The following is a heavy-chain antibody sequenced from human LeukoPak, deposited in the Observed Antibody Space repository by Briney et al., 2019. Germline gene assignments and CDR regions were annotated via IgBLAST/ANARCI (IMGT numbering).Heavy chain of an antibody. D-gene: IGHD2-8*01. CDR2: IYSSGNT. CDR3: ASLSEGMVYANF. V-gene: IGHV4-39*01. J-gene: IGHJ4*02. Sequence: PSETLSLTCTVSGGSISSSSYYWGWIRQPPGKGLEWIGSIYSSGNTYYNPSLKSRVTISVDTSKNQFSLKLSSVTAADTAVYYCASLSEGMVYANFWGQGMLVTVSS. CDR1: GGSISSSSYY.